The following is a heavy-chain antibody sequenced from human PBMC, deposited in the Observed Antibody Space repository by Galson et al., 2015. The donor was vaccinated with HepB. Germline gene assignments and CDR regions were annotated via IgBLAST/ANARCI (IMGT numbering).Heavy chain of an antibody. D-gene: IGHD3-10*01. Sequence: SLRLSCAASGFTFSSYAMSWVRQAPGKGLEWVSAISGSGGSTYYADSVKGRFTISRGNSQNTLYLQMNSLRAEDTAVYYCAKDLRGSFSAFDIWGQGTMVTVSS. CDR3: AKDLRGSFSAFDI. V-gene: IGHV3-23*01. CDR1: GFTFSSYA. CDR2: ISGSGGST. J-gene: IGHJ3*02.